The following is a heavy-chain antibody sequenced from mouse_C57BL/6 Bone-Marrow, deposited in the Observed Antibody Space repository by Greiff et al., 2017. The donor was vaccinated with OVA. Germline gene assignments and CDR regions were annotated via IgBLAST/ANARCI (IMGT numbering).Heavy chain of an antibody. CDR3: AREGYSFYAMDY. J-gene: IGHJ4*01. V-gene: IGHV5-16*01. D-gene: IGHD2-12*01. CDR2: INYDGSST. Sequence: EVKVVESEGGLVQPGSSMKLSCTASGFTFSDYYMAWVRQVPEKGLEWVANINYDGSSTYYLDSLKSRFIISRDNAKNILYLQMSSLKSEDTATDDCAREGYSFYAMDYWGQGTSVTVSS. CDR1: GFTFSDYY.